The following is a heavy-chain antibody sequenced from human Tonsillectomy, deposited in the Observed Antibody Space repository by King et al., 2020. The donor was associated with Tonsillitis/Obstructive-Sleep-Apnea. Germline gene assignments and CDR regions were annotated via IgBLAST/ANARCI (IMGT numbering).Heavy chain of an antibody. D-gene: IGHD6-13*01. Sequence: QLVQSGAEVKKPGASVKVSCKASGYTFTTYGISWVRQAPGQGLEWMGWISTYNGNTKYAQKLQGRVTMTTDTSTSTAYMELRSVRSDEPAVFYCAREIPAAGSNWFDPWGQGTLVTVSS. CDR3: AREIPAAGSNWFDP. V-gene: IGHV1-18*01. CDR1: GYTFTTYG. CDR2: ISTYNGNT. J-gene: IGHJ5*02.